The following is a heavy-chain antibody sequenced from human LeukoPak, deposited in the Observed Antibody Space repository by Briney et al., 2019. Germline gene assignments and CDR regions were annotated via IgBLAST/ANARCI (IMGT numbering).Heavy chain of an antibody. CDR1: GFTFSSYA. CDR2: ISGSGGST. CDR3: AKDLWQWLVTLEPSFDY. Sequence: PGGSLRLSCAASGFTFSSYAMSWVRQAPGKGLEWVSAISGSGGSTYYADSVKGRFTISRDNSKNTLYLQMNSLRAEDTAVYYCAKDLWQWLVTLEPSFDYWGQGTLATVSS. D-gene: IGHD6-19*01. J-gene: IGHJ4*02. V-gene: IGHV3-23*01.